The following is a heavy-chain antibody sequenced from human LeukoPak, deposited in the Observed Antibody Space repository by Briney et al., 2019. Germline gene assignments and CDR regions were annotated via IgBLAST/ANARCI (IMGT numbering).Heavy chain of an antibody. V-gene: IGHV4-59*01. CDR2: VYYSGNT. J-gene: IGHJ4*02. CDR3: ARVGNGHFDY. D-gene: IGHD2-8*01. CDR1: GGAISSYY. Sequence: SETLSLTCIVSGGAISSYYWSWIRQPPGKRLEWIGYVYYSGNTNYNPFLKSRVTISIDTSKNQFTLKLSSVTAADTAVYYCARVGNGHFDYWGQGTLVTVSS.